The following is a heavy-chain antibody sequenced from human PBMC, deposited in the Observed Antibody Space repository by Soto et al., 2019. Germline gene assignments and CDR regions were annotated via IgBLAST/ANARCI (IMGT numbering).Heavy chain of an antibody. D-gene: IGHD3-3*01. CDR1: GFTVSSNY. J-gene: IGHJ3*02. V-gene: IGHV3-53*01. CDR3: ARVRGIDAFDI. Sequence: GESLRLSCAASGFTVSSNYMSWVRQAPGKGLEWVSVIYSGGSTYYADSVKGRFTISRDDSKNTLYLQMNSLRAEDTAVYYCARVRGIDAFDIWGQGKMVTVSS. CDR2: IYSGGST.